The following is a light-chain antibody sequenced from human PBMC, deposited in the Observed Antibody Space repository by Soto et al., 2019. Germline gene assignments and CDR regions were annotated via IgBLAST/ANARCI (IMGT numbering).Light chain of an antibody. CDR3: QQLNSYPLP. CDR1: QDMNTY. J-gene: IGKJ4*01. CDR2: GAS. V-gene: IGKV1-9*01. Sequence: DIRLYQSLSSLSASIGDRVIITCRASQDMNTYIAWYQHTPGKAPKLLIYGASTLQSGVPARFSGSESGAVFTLRISSLQPEDFATYYCQQLNSYPLPFCGRGKVDI.